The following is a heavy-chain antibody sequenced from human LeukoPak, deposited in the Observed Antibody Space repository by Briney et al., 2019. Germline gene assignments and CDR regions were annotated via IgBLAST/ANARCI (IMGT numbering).Heavy chain of an antibody. V-gene: IGHV4-59*01. CDR2: IYYSGST. CDR3: ASTLGYDISVYYLGDAFDI. Sequence: SETLSLTCTVSGGSISSYYWSWIRQPPGKGLEWIGYIYYSGSTNYNPSLKSRVTISVDTSKNQFSLKLSSFTAADTAVYYCASTLGYDISVYYLGDAFDIGGQGTRVTVSS. D-gene: IGHD3-22*01. CDR1: GGSISSYY. J-gene: IGHJ3*02.